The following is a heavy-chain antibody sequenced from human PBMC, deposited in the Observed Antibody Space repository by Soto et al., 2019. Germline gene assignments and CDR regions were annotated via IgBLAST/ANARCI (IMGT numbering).Heavy chain of an antibody. CDR1: GFTFSGSA. CDR3: TSPSSSCWNWFDP. Sequence: GGSLRLSCAASGFTFSGSAMHWVRQASGKGLEWVGRIRSKANSYATAYAASVKGRFTIYRDDSKNTAYLQMNSLKTEDTAVYYCTSPSSSCWNWFDPWGQGTLVTVSS. J-gene: IGHJ5*02. CDR2: IRSKANSYAT. V-gene: IGHV3-73*01. D-gene: IGHD6-19*01.